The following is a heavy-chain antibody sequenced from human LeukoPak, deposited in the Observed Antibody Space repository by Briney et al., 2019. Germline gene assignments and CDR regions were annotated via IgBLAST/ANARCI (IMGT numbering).Heavy chain of an antibody. D-gene: IGHD2-15*01. Sequence: PSETLSLTCTVSGGSISSYYWSWIRQPPGKGLEWIGYVYGSGSTNYNPSLKSRVTISVDTSKNQFSLNLRSVTAADTAVYYCARDQFRSAAATYFPLYYYYGMDVWGQGTTVTVSS. CDR1: GGSISSYY. J-gene: IGHJ6*02. CDR2: VYGSGST. CDR3: ARDQFRSAAATYFPLYYYYGMDV. V-gene: IGHV4-59*01.